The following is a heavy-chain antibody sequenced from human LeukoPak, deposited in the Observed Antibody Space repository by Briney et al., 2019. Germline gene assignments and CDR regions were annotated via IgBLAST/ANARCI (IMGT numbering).Heavy chain of an antibody. Sequence: PGGSLRLSCAASGFTVSSNYMSWVRQAPGKGLEWVSVIYSGGSTYYADSVKGRFTISRDNSKNTLYLQMNSLRAEDTAVYYCARAREIRLRDGYAGSGFDYWGQGTLVTVSS. D-gene: IGHD5-24*01. CDR2: IYSGGST. CDR1: GFTVSSNY. V-gene: IGHV3-53*05. CDR3: ARAREIRLRDGYAGSGFDY. J-gene: IGHJ4*02.